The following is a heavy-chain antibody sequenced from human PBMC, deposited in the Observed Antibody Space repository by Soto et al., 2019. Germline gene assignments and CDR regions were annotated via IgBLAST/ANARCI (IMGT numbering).Heavy chain of an antibody. D-gene: IGHD2-21*01. CDR3: ARVSVVVGEGGFYGMDV. J-gene: IGHJ6*02. CDR2: TYYRSKWST. Sequence: PSQTLSLTCVISGDSVSSNSASWNWIRQSPSRGLEWLGRTYYRSKWSTDYAVSVKSRIAINPDTSKNQFSLRLNFVTPEDTAVYYCARVSVVVGEGGFYGMDVWGQGTTVTVSS. V-gene: IGHV6-1*01. CDR1: GDSVSSNSAS.